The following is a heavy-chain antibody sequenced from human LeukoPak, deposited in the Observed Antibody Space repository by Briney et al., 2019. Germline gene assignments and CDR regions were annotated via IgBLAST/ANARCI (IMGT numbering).Heavy chain of an antibody. CDR1: GFTFSSYS. D-gene: IGHD2-21*01. J-gene: IGHJ3*02. CDR3: ARVKGYCGGDCLDAFDI. V-gene: IGHV3-21*01. Sequence: GGSLRLSCAASGFTFSSYSMNWVRQAPGKGLEWVSSISSSSSYIYYADSVKGRFTISRDNAKNSLYLQMNSLRAEDTAVYYCARVKGYCGGDCLDAFDIWGQGTMVTASS. CDR2: ISSSSSYI.